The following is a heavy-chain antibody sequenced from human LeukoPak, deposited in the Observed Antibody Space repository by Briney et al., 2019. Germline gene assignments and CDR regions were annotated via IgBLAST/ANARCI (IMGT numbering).Heavy chain of an antibody. Sequence: SETLSLTCAVYGGSFSGYYWRWIRQPPGKGVEWIGEINHSGSTNYNPSLKSRVTISADTSKNQFSLKMRCVPAGDTAVYYCARRTLERRLNAFDIWGQGTMVTVFS. CDR1: GGSFSGYY. V-gene: IGHV4-34*01. J-gene: IGHJ3*02. D-gene: IGHD1-1*01. CDR2: INHSGST. CDR3: ARRTLERRLNAFDI.